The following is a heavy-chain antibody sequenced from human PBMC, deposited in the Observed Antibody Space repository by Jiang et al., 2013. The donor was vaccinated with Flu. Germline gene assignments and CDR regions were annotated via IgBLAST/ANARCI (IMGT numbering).Heavy chain of an antibody. CDR2: IYHSGST. J-gene: IGHJ4*02. V-gene: IGHV4-38-2*01. CDR1: GYSISSGYY. Sequence: GSGLVKPSETLSLTCAVSGYSISSGYYWGWIRQPPGKGLEWIGSIYHSGSTYYNPSLKSRVTISVDTSKNQFSLKLSSVTAADTAVYYCASNPLGLGELSFSVGDYWGQGTLVTVSS. D-gene: IGHD3-16*02. CDR3: ASNPLGLGELSFSVGDY.